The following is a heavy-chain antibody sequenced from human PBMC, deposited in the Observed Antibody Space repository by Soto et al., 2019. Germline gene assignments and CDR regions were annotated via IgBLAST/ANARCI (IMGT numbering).Heavy chain of an antibody. Sequence: QVQLVQSGAEVKKPGSSVKVSCKASGGTFSSYAISWVRQAPGQGLEWVAGVIPIFGTANYAQKFQGRVTITEDESTSTANMELGSLRSEDTSVYYCARDPRPGPPRGGDYWGQGTLVTVSS. CDR2: VIPIFGTA. CDR1: GGTFSSYA. V-gene: IGHV1-69*01. CDR3: ARDPRPGPPRGGDY. D-gene: IGHD1-1*01. J-gene: IGHJ4*02.